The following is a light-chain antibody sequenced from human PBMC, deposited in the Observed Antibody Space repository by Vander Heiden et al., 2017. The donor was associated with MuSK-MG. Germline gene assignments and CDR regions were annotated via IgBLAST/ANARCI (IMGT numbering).Light chain of an antibody. J-gene: IGLJ2*01. CDR3: PAWDSSLV. V-gene: IGLV3-1*01. CDR2: QDS. CDR1: KLGDKY. Sequence: SYELTQPPSVSVSPGQTASITCSGDKLGDKYACWYQQKPGQSPGLVIYQDSKRPSGIPERLSGSNSGKTATLTISGTQSMDESYYYCPAWDSSLVCGGG.